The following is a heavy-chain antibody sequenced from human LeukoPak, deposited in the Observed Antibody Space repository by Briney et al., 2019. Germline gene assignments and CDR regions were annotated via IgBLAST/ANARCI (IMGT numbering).Heavy chain of an antibody. Sequence: SETLSLTCAISGDSVSRNSAAWNWIRQSPSRGLEWLGRTYYKSKWYNDYGVSVKSRITINPDTSKNQFSLQLKSVTPEDTAVYYCARAPIVGATHIDYWGQGTLVTLSS. CDR3: ARAPIVGATHIDY. V-gene: IGHV6-1*01. CDR2: TYYKSKWYN. J-gene: IGHJ4*02. D-gene: IGHD1-26*01. CDR1: GDSVSRNSAA.